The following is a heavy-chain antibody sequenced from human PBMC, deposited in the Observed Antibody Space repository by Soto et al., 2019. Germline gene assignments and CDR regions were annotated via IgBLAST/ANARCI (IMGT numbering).Heavy chain of an antibody. V-gene: IGHV3-23*01. CDR1: GFTFSSYA. Sequence: PGGSLRLSCAASGFTFSSYAMSWVRQAPGKGLEWVSGISGSVGSTYYAHSVKGRFTISRDNAKNTLYLQMNSLRAEDTAVYYCAKDWGDTYVYGVPDYWGQGTLVTVSS. J-gene: IGHJ4*02. CDR2: ISGSVGST. CDR3: AKDWGDTYVYGVPDY. D-gene: IGHD5-18*01.